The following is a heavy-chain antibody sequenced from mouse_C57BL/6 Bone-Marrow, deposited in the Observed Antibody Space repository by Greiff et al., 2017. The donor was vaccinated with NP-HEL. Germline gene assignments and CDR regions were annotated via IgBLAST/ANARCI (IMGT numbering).Heavy chain of an antibody. CDR2: IRNKANGYTT. J-gene: IGHJ3*01. CDR3: ARYAGHFAY. V-gene: IGHV7-3*01. D-gene: IGHD6-1*01. Sequence: EVKLMESGGGLVQPGGSLSLSCAASGFTFTDYYMSWVRQPPGKALEWLGFIRNKANGYTTEYNASVKGRFTISRDNSQSILYLQMKALRAEDSATYYCARYAGHFAYWGQGTLVTVSA. CDR1: GFTFTDYY.